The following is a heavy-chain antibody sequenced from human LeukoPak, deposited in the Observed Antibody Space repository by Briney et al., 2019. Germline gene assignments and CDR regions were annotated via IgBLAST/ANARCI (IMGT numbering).Heavy chain of an antibody. CDR2: IKQDGSEK. V-gene: IGHV3-7*01. D-gene: IGHD3-3*01. CDR1: GFTFSNYW. CDR3: ARDAYDFWSGRYYYYMDV. J-gene: IGHJ6*03. Sequence: GGSLRLSCAASGFTFSNYWMRWVRQAPGKGLEWVAKIKQDGSEKYYVDSVKGRFTISRDNAKNSLYLQMDSLRAEDTAVYYCARDAYDFWSGRYYYYMDVWGKGTTVTVSS.